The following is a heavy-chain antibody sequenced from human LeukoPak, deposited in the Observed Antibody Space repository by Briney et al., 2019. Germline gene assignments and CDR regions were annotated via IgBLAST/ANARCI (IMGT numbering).Heavy chain of an antibody. CDR1: GGSISSYY. D-gene: IGHD1-26*01. Sequence: SETLSLTCTVSGGSISSYYWSWIRQPPGKGLEWIGYIYYSGSTNYNPSVKSRVTISVDTSKNQFSLKLSSVTAADTAVYYCARGSGSYFYFDYWGQGTLVTVSS. CDR3: ARGSGSYFYFDY. CDR2: IYYSGST. V-gene: IGHV4-59*01. J-gene: IGHJ4*02.